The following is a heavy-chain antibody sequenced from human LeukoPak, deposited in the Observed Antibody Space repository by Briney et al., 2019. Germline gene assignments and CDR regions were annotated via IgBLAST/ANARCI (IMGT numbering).Heavy chain of an antibody. V-gene: IGHV4-39*07. CDR1: GGSISSSSYY. CDR2: INHSGST. CDR3: AGFNSVDY. Sequence: SETLSLTCTVSGGSISSSSYYWTWIRQPPGKGLEWIGEINHSGSTNYNPSLKSRVTISVDTSKNQFSLRLSSVTAADTAVYYCAGFNSVDYWGQGTLVTVSS. J-gene: IGHJ4*02. D-gene: IGHD3-3*01.